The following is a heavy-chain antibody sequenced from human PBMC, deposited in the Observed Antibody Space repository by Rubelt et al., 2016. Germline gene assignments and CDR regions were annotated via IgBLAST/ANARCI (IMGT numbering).Heavy chain of an antibody. D-gene: IGHD2-21*01. CDR3: ARGSYYFDY. Sequence: VQLVESGGGVVQPGGSLILSCAASGFTFSSYAMACVRQAPGKGLELVSSISGSGGSTYYAGSVQGQFTVSRDSSKNKLYLQMNSLRPEDTAVYYCARGSYYFDYWGQGTLVTVSS. CDR2: ISGSGGST. V-gene: IGHV3-23*04. CDR1: GFTFSSYA. J-gene: IGHJ4*02.